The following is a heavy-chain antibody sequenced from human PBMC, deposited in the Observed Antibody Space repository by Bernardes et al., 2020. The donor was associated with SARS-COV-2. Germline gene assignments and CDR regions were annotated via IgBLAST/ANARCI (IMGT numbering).Heavy chain of an antibody. D-gene: IGHD3-22*01. V-gene: IGHV3-23*01. J-gene: IGHJ6*02. CDR1: GFTFSSYA. CDR3: AKDYYDSSGYYYSDGMDV. Sequence: GGSLRLSCAASGFTFSSYAMSWVRQAPGKGLEWVSTISASGGSTYYSDSVKGRFTISRDNSKNTLYLQMNSLRAEDTAVYYCAKDYYDSSGYYYSDGMDVWGQGTTVTVSS. CDR2: ISASGGST.